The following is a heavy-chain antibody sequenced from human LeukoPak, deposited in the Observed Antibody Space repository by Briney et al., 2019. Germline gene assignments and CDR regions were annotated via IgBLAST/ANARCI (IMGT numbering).Heavy chain of an antibody. CDR1: GGSLSGYH. CDR2: INPSGST. J-gene: IGHJ6*03. Sequence: PSETLSLTCAVYGGSLSGYHWTWIRQSPGKGLEWIGEINPSGSTYYNPSLKSRLTISVDTSKNQFSLKLRSVTAADTAVYYCARGRHDITMIVVVMTSVSYYLDVWGKGTTVTVS. CDR3: ARGRHDITMIVVVMTSVSYYLDV. D-gene: IGHD3-22*01. V-gene: IGHV4-34*01.